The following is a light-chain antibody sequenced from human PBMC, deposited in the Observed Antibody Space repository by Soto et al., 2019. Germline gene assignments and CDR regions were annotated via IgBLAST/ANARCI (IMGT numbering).Light chain of an antibody. CDR3: SSLTTRSTWV. CDR1: NNDVAVYNY. Sequence: ALTQPASVSGSPGQSITISCTGSNNDVAVYNYVSWYQQRPGKAPELMIYHVKNRPSGVSNRFSGSKSGNTASLIISGLQAEDEADYYCSSLTTRSTWVFGGGTKLTVL. CDR2: HVK. J-gene: IGLJ3*02. V-gene: IGLV2-14*03.